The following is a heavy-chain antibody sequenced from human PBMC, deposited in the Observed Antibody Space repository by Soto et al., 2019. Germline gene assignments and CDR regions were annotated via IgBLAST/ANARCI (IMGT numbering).Heavy chain of an antibody. J-gene: IGHJ4*02. CDR3: ASLTTVTSFDYFDY. D-gene: IGHD4-17*01. CDR2: IYYSGST. V-gene: IGHV4-39*01. Sequence: QLQLQESGPGLVKPSETLSLTCTVSGGSISSSSYYWGWIRQPPGKGLEWIGSIYYSGSTYYNPSLKSRVTISVDTSKNQFSLKLSSVTAADTAVYYCASLTTVTSFDYFDYWGQGTLVTVSS. CDR1: GGSISSSSYY.